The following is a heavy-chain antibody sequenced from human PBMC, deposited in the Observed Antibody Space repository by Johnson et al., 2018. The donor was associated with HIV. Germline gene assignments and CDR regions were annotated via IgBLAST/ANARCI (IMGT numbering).Heavy chain of an antibody. CDR3: ARDPSPIVGATYAFDI. Sequence: QVQLVESGGGLIQPGGSLRLSCAASGFTVSSNYMSWVRQAPGKGLEWVAVISYDGSNKYYADSVKGRFTISRDNSKNTLYLQMNSLRAEDTAVYYCARDPSPIVGATYAFDIWGQGTMVTVSS. D-gene: IGHD1-26*01. CDR1: GFTVSSNY. J-gene: IGHJ3*02. V-gene: IGHV3-30*14. CDR2: ISYDGSNK.